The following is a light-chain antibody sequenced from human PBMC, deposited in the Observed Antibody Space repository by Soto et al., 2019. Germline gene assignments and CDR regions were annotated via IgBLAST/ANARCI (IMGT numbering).Light chain of an antibody. CDR2: AAS. CDR3: QQSYSTPPFS. Sequence: IQMTQSPSSLSASVGDRVTITCRASQSISSYLNWYQQKPGKAPKLLIYAASSLQSGVPSRFSGSGYGTDFTLAISSLQPEDFATYYCQQSYSTPPFSFGPGTKVDIK. J-gene: IGKJ3*01. V-gene: IGKV1-39*01. CDR1: QSISSY.